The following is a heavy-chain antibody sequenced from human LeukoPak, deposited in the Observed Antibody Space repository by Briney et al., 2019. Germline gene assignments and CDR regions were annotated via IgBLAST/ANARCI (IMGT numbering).Heavy chain of an antibody. V-gene: IGHV1-8*03. CDR2: MNPNSGNT. D-gene: IGHD6-19*01. CDR1: GYTFTSYD. Sequence: GASVKVSCKASGYTFTSYDIHWVRQATGQGLEWMGWMNPNSGNTDYAQNFQGRRTITRNTSISTAYMELSSLRSEDTAVYYCARDNSGWYHWFDPWGQGTLVTVSS. CDR3: ARDNSGWYHWFDP. J-gene: IGHJ5*02.